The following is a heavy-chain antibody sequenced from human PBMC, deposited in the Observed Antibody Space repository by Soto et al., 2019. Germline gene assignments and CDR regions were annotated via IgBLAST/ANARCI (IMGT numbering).Heavy chain of an antibody. D-gene: IGHD2-2*01. J-gene: IGHJ6*03. CDR3: ARGGYCTSNSCFYYYMDV. V-gene: IGHV4-59*01. CDR1: GGFISSYY. Sequence: QVQLQESGPGLVKPLETLSLTCSVSGGFISSYYWSWIRQSPGKGLEWIGNIYYPGSTNYNPSLKSRVTISVDTSRHQFSLKLSSVTAADTAPYYCARGGYCTSNSCFYYYMDVWGKGTTVTVSS. CDR2: IYYPGST.